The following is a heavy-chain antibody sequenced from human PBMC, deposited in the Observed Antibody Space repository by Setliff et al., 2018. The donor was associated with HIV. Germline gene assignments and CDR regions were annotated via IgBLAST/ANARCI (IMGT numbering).Heavy chain of an antibody. D-gene: IGHD6-19*01. CDR2: ISSSGTYI. CDR1: GFTFSSYA. CDR3: TRMIPPRSNRFSSGWFDY. Sequence: LRLSCAASGFTFSSYAMSWVRQAPGKGLEWVSSISSSGTYIYYADSMKGRFTISRDKAGNSLYLQLNNVRAEDTAVYYCTRMIPPRSNRFSSGWFDYWGQGTVVTVSS. J-gene: IGHJ4*02. V-gene: IGHV3-21*01.